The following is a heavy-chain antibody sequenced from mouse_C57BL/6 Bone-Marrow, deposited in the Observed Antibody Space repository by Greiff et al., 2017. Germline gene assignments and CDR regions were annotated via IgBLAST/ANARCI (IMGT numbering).Heavy chain of an antibody. CDR2: IYPGSGST. CDR3: ARRATVVSPAWFAY. Sequence: QVQLQQPGAELVKPGASVKMSCKASGYTFTSYWITWVKQRPGQGLEWIGDIYPGSGSTNYNEKFKSKATPTVDTSSSTAYMQLSSLTSEDSAVYYCARRATVVSPAWFAYWGQGTLVTVSA. D-gene: IGHD1-1*01. J-gene: IGHJ3*01. CDR1: GYTFTSYW. V-gene: IGHV1-55*01.